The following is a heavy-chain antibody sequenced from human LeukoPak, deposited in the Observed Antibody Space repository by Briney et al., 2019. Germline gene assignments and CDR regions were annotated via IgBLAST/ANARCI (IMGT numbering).Heavy chain of an antibody. D-gene: IGHD5-24*01. CDR3: ASHYVEMATPGCLHY. V-gene: IGHV4-38-2*02. CDR1: GYSISSGYY. Sequence: KTSETLSLTCTVSGYSISSGYYWGWIRQPPGKGLEWIGSIYHSGSTYYNPSLKSRVTISVDTSKNQFSLKLSSVTAADTAVYYCASHYVEMATPGCLHYWGQGTLVTVSS. J-gene: IGHJ4*02. CDR2: IYHSGST.